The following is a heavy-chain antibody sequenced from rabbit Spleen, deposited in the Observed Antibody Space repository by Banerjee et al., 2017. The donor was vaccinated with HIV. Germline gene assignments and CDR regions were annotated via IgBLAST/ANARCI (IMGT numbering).Heavy chain of an antibody. Sequence: QEQLEESGGGLVKPEGSLTLTCTASGFSFSSSYWICWVRQAPGKGLEWIACIYAGSSGSTYYASWAKGRFTISKTSSTTVTLQMTSLTAADTATYFCARDTASSFSSYGMDLWGPGSLVTVS. J-gene: IGHJ6*01. CDR1: GFSFSSSYW. CDR3: ARDTASSFSSYGMDL. D-gene: IGHD8-1*01. V-gene: IGHV1S45*01. CDR2: IYAGSSGST.